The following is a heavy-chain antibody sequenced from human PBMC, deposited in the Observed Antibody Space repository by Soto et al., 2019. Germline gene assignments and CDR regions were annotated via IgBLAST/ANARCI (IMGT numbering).Heavy chain of an antibody. D-gene: IGHD6-19*01. Sequence: EVQLLESGGGLVQPGGPLRPSCAPSGFTFSSNARSGVGQAPGKGLEWVSTISGGGASTYYADSVKGRFTISRDKSKNTLYLQMNSLRAEDTAVDYCAKSAEQWLVQYYFDYWGQGTLVTVSS. CDR1: GFTFSSNA. CDR3: AKSAEQWLVQYYFDY. J-gene: IGHJ4*02. CDR2: ISGGGAST. V-gene: IGHV3-23*01.